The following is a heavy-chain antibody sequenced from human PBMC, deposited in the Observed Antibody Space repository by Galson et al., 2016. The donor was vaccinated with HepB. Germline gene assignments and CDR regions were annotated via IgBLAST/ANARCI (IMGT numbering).Heavy chain of an antibody. CDR2: VNEDGSGT. D-gene: IGHD6-19*01. Sequence: CAASGFRFSAYWMAWVRQAPGKGLEYVANVNEDGSGTQYMDSAKGRFTISRDNAKNSVGLQMNSLRAEDTALYYCWSGYNSGIWGQGTRVTVSS. CDR1: GFRFSAYW. CDR3: WSGYNSGI. V-gene: IGHV3-7*01. J-gene: IGHJ3*02.